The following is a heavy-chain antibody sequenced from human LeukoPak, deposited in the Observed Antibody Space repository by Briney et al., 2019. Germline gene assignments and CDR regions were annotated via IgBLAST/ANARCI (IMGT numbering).Heavy chain of an antibody. CDR3: AKDPFVFESGSYLIDS. J-gene: IGHJ4*02. CDR1: GFTFSSYA. V-gene: IGHV3-23*01. D-gene: IGHD1-26*01. Sequence: GGSLRLSCAASGFTFSSYAMSWVRQAPGKGLEWVSGISTSGGSTYYTDSVKGRFTISRDNSKKTLYLQMNSLRAEDTAVYYCAKDPFVFESGSYLIDSWGQGTLVTVSS. CDR2: ISTSGGST.